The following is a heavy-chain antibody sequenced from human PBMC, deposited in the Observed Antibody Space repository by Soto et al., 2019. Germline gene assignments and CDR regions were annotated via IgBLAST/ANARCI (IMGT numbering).Heavy chain of an antibody. CDR1: GDTFSLYP. J-gene: IGHJ4*02. CDR3: ARDKDSGNNGHSPH. V-gene: IGHV1-69*06. CDR2: IIAIFPTA. Sequence: ASVKVSCKVSGDTFSLYPINWVRQAPGQGLEWLGNIIAIFPTANYAQQFQGRLTITADKLTSTSHMELRGLRSEDTAVYFCARDKDSGNNGHSPHWGQGTLVTVSS. D-gene: IGHD2-8*01.